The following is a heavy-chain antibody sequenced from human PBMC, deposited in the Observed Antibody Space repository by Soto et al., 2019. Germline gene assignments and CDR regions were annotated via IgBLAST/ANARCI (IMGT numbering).Heavy chain of an antibody. CDR1: GNAFSGHG. CDR2: INGYKGST. Sequence: QVQLVQSGPEAKKPGASVTVSCQALGNAFSGHGISWVRQAPGKGLEWMGWINGYKGSTKYPRKFQDIVTMTTYTSTRTVYMELRRLPSDDTVIYYCGRDGGQWDQRYLDYWGQGTVITVHS. CDR3: GRDGGQWDQRYLDY. J-gene: IGHJ4*02. D-gene: IGHD1-26*01. V-gene: IGHV1-18*01.